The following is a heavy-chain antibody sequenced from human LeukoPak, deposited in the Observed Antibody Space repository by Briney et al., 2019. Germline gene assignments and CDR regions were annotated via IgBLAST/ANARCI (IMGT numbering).Heavy chain of an antibody. CDR2: ISGSGGST. CDR1: GFTFSNYA. Sequence: GGSLRLSCAASGFTFSNYALSWVRQAPGKGLEWVSDISGSGGSTYYADSVKGRFTISRDNSENTMYLQMNSLRAEDTAVYYCAKRIQSAMAMGYWGRGTLVTVSS. J-gene: IGHJ4*02. D-gene: IGHD5-18*01. V-gene: IGHV3-23*01. CDR3: AKRIQSAMAMGY.